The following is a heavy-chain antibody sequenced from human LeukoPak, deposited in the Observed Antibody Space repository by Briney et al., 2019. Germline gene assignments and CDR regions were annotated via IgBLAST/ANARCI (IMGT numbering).Heavy chain of an antibody. D-gene: IGHD3-9*01. V-gene: IGHV1-24*01. Sequence: ASVKVSCKVSGYTLTELSMHWVRQAPGKGLEWMGGFDPEDGETIYAQKFQGRVTMTEDTSTDTAYMELSSLRSEDTVVYFFEQESAYDILTGYHRPFGYWGQGTLVTVSS. J-gene: IGHJ4*02. CDR3: EQESAYDILTGYHRPFGY. CDR1: GYTLTELS. CDR2: FDPEDGET.